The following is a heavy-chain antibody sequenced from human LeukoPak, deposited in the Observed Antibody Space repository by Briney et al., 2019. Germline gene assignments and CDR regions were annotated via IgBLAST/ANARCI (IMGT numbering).Heavy chain of an antibody. CDR2: IDKSGGTT. V-gene: IGHV3-11*04. Sequence: GGSLRLSCTASGFTFSDSYMTWIRQAPGKGLEWVAFIDKSGGTTYYADSVKGRFTISRDNAKSSLYLEMNSLRAEDTAVYYCGRGHWGLDYWGQGTLVTVSS. J-gene: IGHJ4*02. CDR1: GFTFSDSY. D-gene: IGHD7-27*01. CDR3: GRGHWGLDY.